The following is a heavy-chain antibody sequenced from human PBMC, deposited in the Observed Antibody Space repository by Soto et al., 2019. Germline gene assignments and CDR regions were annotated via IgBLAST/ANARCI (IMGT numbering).Heavy chain of an antibody. CDR1: GYTFTSYY. CDR3: ARDFTDSSGPTLGMGV. J-gene: IGHJ6*02. Sequence: GASVKVSCKASGYTFTSYYIHWVRQAPGQGLEWMGIINPSGGSTSYAQKFQGRVTMTRDTSTSTVYMELSSLRSEDTAVYYCARDFTDSSGPTLGMGVWGQGTTVTVSS. CDR2: INPSGGST. V-gene: IGHV1-46*01. D-gene: IGHD6-19*01.